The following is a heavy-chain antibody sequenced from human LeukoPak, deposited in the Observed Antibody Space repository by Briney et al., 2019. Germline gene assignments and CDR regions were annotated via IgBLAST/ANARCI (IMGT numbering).Heavy chain of an antibody. Sequence: ASVKVSCKASGYTFTGYYMHWVRQAPGQGLEWMGWINPNSGGTNYAQKFQGRVTMTRATSISTTYMELSSLRSDDTAVYYCARGATYQLLYDFDHWGQGTLVTVSS. CDR2: INPNSGGT. CDR1: GYTFTGYY. D-gene: IGHD2-2*02. V-gene: IGHV1-2*02. CDR3: ARGATYQLLYDFDH. J-gene: IGHJ4*02.